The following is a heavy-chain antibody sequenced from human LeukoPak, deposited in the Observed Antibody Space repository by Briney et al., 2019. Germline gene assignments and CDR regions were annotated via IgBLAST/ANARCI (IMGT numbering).Heavy chain of an antibody. Sequence: SETLSLTCAVYGGSFSGYYWSWVRRPPGKGLEWIGEINHSGSTNYNPSLKSRVTISVDTSKNQFSLKLSSVTAADTAVYYCASINGDKLTRDFDYWGQGTLVTVSS. J-gene: IGHJ4*02. CDR2: INHSGST. CDR3: ASINGDKLTRDFDY. V-gene: IGHV4-34*01. CDR1: GGSFSGYY. D-gene: IGHD4-17*01.